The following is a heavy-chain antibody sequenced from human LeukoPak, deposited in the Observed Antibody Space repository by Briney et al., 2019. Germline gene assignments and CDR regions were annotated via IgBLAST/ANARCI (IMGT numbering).Heavy chain of an antibody. CDR3: AKDGYYDSSGYYHRPYYFDY. CDR2: ISGSGGST. V-gene: IGHV3-23*01. Sequence: GGSLRLSCAASGFTFSSYAMSWVRQAPGKGLEWVSAISGSGGSTYYADSVKGRFTISRDNSKSTLYLQMNSLRAEDTAVYYCAKDGYYDSSGYYHRPYYFDYWGQGTLVTVSS. CDR1: GFTFSSYA. J-gene: IGHJ4*02. D-gene: IGHD3-22*01.